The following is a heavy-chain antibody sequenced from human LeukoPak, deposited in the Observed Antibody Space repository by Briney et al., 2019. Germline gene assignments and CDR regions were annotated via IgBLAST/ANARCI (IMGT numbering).Heavy chain of an antibody. Sequence: PGGSLRLSCAASGISFRSYGMHWVRQAPGKGLEWVTFIWYDASNKYYAESVKGRFTISRDNSRNTVFLQMNSLRAEDTAIYYWATDISTPFLASGGQEPLATVSS. CDR3: ATDISTPFLAS. CDR2: IWYDASNK. J-gene: IGHJ4*02. V-gene: IGHV3-30*02. D-gene: IGHD3-3*01. CDR1: GISFRSYG.